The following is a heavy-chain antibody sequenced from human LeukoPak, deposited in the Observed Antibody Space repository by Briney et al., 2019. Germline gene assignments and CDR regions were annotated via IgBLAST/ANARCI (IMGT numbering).Heavy chain of an antibody. D-gene: IGHD3-22*01. V-gene: IGHV4-61*02. J-gene: IGHJ6*02. CDR2: IYTSGST. CDR1: GGSISSSSYY. Sequence: SETLSLTCTVSGGSISSSSYYWSWIRQPAGKGLEWIGRIYTSGSTNYNPSLKSRVTMSVDTSKNQFSLKLSSVTAADTAVYYCARDPYYDSSGYYSGYYYYYGMDVWGQGTTVTVSS. CDR3: ARDPYYDSSGYYSGYYYYYGMDV.